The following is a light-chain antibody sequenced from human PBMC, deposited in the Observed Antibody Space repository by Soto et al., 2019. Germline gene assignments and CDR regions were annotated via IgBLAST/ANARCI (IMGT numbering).Light chain of an antibody. CDR3: QQYNTFWT. CDR1: QTITNW. J-gene: IGKJ1*01. CDR2: DVS. V-gene: IGKV1-5*01. Sequence: DIQMTQSPSTLSASVGDRVTITCWASQTITNWLAWYQQKPGKAPKLLIYDVSNLESGVPSRFSGSGSGTSFTLTISSLQPDDSATYYCQQYNTFWTFGQGTKVDIK.